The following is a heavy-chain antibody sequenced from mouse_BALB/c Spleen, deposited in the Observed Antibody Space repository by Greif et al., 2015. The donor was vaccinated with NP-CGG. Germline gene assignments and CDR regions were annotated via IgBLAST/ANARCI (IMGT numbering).Heavy chain of an antibody. V-gene: IGHV1-7*01. CDR3: ARNYYGSSYWFVY. CDR1: GYTFTSYW. CDR2: INPSTGYT. D-gene: IGHD1-1*01. J-gene: IGHJ3*01. Sequence: VKLVESGAELAKPGASVKMSCKASGYTFTSYWMHWVKQRPGQGLEWIGYINPSTGYTEYNQKFKDKATLTADKSSSTAYMQLSSLTSEDSAVYYCARNYYGSSYWFVYWGQGTLVTVSA.